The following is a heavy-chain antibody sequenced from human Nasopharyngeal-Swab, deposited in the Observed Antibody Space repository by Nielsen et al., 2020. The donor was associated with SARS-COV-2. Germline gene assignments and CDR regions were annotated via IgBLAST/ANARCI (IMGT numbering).Heavy chain of an antibody. CDR1: GGSISSYY. V-gene: IGHV4-59*01. CDR2: IYYSGST. Sequence: GSLRLSCTVSGGSISSYYWSWIRQPPGKGLEWIGYIYYSGSTNYNPSLKSRVTISVDTSKNQFSLKLSSVTAADTAVYYCASSPYYDFWSGYLDYWGQGTLVTVSS. D-gene: IGHD3-3*01. J-gene: IGHJ4*02. CDR3: ASSPYYDFWSGYLDY.